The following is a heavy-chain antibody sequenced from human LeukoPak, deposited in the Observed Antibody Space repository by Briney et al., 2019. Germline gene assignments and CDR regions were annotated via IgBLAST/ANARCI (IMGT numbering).Heavy chain of an antibody. CDR2: ISYDGSNK. Sequence: PGRSLRLSCAASGFTFSSYAMHWVRQAPGKGLEWVAVISYDGSNKYYADSVKGRFTISRDNSKNTLYLQMNSLRAEDTAVYYCVREVNAWPKNWFDPWGQGTLVTVSS. CDR3: VREVNAWPKNWFDP. V-gene: IGHV3-30-3*01. J-gene: IGHJ5*02. CDR1: GFTFSSYA. D-gene: IGHD2-2*01.